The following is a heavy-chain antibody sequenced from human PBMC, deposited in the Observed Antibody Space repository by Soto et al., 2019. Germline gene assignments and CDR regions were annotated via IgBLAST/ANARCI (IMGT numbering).Heavy chain of an antibody. Sequence: QVQLVQSGAEVKKPGASVKVSCKASGYTFTGYYMHWVRQAPGQGLEWMGWINPNSGGTNYAQKFQAWVTKTAARXISTAYMELSRLRSDDTAVYYCARAWELLGYGMDVWGQGTTVTVSS. CDR1: GYTFTGYY. V-gene: IGHV1-2*04. CDR2: INPNSGGT. D-gene: IGHD1-26*01. CDR3: ARAWELLGYGMDV. J-gene: IGHJ6*02.